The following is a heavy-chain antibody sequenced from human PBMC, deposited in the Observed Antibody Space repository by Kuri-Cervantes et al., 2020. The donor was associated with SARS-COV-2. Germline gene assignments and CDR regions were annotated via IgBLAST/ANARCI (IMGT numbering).Heavy chain of an antibody. CDR2: INHSGNT. J-gene: IGHJ6*02. CDR1: GGSFSDYY. Sequence: SETLSLTCAVYGGSFSDYYWSWVRQPPGKGLEWIGEINHSGNTNYDPSLKSRVTISVDTSKNQFSLKLSSVTAADTAVYYCARLTESYYYYYGMDVWGQGTTVTVSS. CDR3: ARLTESYYYYYGMDV. V-gene: IGHV4-34*01. D-gene: IGHD3-10*01.